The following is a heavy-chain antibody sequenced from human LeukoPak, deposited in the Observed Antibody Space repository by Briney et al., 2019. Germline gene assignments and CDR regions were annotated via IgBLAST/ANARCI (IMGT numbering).Heavy chain of an antibody. V-gene: IGHV3-23*01. D-gene: IGHD3-22*01. CDR1: GFTFSSYA. Sequence: GGSLRLSCAASGFTFSSYAMSWVRQAPGKGLEWVSAISGSGGSTYYADSVKGRFTISRDNSKNTLYPQMNSLRAEDTAVYYCADYYYDSSGYYYPFDYWGQGTLVTVSS. CDR3: ADYYYDSSGYYYPFDY. J-gene: IGHJ4*02. CDR2: ISGSGGST.